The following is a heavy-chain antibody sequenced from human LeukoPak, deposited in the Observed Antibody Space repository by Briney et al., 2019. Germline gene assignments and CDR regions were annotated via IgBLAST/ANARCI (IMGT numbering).Heavy chain of an antibody. Sequence: SVEGRFTISRDGAKNSRYLQMNSLRAKDTAVYYCARGVGLRYLIAGVYFALWGQGTLVTVSS. CDR3: ARGVGLRYLIAGVYFAL. V-gene: IGHV3-21*01. D-gene: IGHD3-9*01. J-gene: IGHJ4*02.